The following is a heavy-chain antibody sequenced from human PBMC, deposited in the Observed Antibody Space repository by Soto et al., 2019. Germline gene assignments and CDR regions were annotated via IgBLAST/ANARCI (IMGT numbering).Heavy chain of an antibody. Sequence: QVQLVQSGAEVKKPGSSVKVSCKASGGTFSSYAISWVRQAPGQGLEWMGGIIPIFGTANYAQKFQCRVTITADESTSTAYMELSSLRSEDTAVYYCARSKRGEMATAYFDYWGQGTLVTVSS. CDR1: GGTFSSYA. CDR3: ARSKRGEMATAYFDY. CDR2: IIPIFGTA. J-gene: IGHJ4*02. D-gene: IGHD5-18*01. V-gene: IGHV1-69*12.